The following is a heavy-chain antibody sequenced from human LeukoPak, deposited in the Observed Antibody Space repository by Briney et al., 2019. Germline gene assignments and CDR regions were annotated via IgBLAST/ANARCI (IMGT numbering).Heavy chain of an antibody. J-gene: IGHJ4*02. D-gene: IGHD1-26*01. CDR2: IKQDGSEK. CDR3: ARDAPYSGSYYDY. V-gene: IGHV3-7*01. CDR1: GFTFSSYW. Sequence: GGSRRLSCAASGFTFSSYWMSWVRQAPGKGLEWVANIKQDGSEKYYVDSVKGRFTISRDNAKNSLYLQMNSLRAEDTAVYYCARDAPYSGSYYDYWGQGTLATVSS.